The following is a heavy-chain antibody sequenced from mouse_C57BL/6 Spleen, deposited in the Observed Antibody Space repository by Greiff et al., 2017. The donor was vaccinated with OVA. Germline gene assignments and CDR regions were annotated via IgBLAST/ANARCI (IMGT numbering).Heavy chain of an antibody. CDR3: AIGGSNHGGYAMDY. Sequence: VKLVESGGGLVKPGGSLKLSCAASGFTFSDYGMHWVRQAPEKGLEWVAYISSGSSTIYYADTVKGRFTISRDNAKNTLFLQMTSLRSEDTAMYYCAIGGSNHGGYAMDYWGQGTSVTVSS. CDR2: ISSGSSTI. CDR1: GFTFSDYG. D-gene: IGHD2-5*01. V-gene: IGHV5-17*01. J-gene: IGHJ4*01.